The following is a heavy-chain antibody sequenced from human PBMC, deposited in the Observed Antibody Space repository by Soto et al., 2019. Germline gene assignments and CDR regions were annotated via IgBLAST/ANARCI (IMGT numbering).Heavy chain of an antibody. CDR2: IGSDGRRD. J-gene: IGHJ4*02. D-gene: IGHD4-17*01. Sequence: QVQLVESGGGVVQPGGSLRVSCAASGITFGRHGMHWVRQAPGKGLEWVAVIGSDGRRDSYADSVKGRFTISRDNGQNTLYLQMNSLRAEDTAVYYCARDDDYGDNGLDYWGQGTLVTVSS. V-gene: IGHV3-33*01. CDR3: ARDDDYGDNGLDY. CDR1: GITFGRHG.